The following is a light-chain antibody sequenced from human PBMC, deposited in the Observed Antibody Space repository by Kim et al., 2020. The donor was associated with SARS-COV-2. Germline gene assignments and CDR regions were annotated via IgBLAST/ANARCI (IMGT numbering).Light chain of an antibody. V-gene: IGLV3-1*01. CDR1: KLGDKY. Sequence: VSQGQTASITCAGDKLGDKYACWYQQKPGQSPVLVIYQDSKRHSGIPERFSGSNSGNTDTLTISGTQAMDEADYYCQAWDSSTVVFGGGTQLTVL. CDR3: QAWDSSTVV. J-gene: IGLJ2*01. CDR2: QDS.